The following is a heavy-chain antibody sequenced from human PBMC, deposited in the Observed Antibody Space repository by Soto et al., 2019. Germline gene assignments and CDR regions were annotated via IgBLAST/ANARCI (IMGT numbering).Heavy chain of an antibody. D-gene: IGHD1-1*01. CDR3: APLYEGQQYPIDY. J-gene: IGHJ4*02. Sequence: PGGSLRLSCTASGFPFMNVWMSWVRQAPGQGLEWLGRIKSKTDGETTEYAAPVKGRFSISRDDSKNTLFLQMNNLEIADTGTYYCAPLYEGQQYPIDYWGQGTLVTVSS. CDR1: GFPFMNVW. CDR2: IKSKTDGETT. V-gene: IGHV3-15*01.